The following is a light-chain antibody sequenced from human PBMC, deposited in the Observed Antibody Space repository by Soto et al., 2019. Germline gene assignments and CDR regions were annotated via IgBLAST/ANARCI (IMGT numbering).Light chain of an antibody. CDR1: RSIINW. CDR2: KAS. CDR3: LQYETYWT. Sequence: DIQRTQSPSTLSASVGDRVTITCRASRSIINWLAWYQPKSGKGPKLLIYKASSLESGVPSRFSGSGSGTEFTLTIRSLKPDEFATYYCLQYETYWTVGQGTKVDIK. V-gene: IGKV1-5*03. J-gene: IGKJ1*01.